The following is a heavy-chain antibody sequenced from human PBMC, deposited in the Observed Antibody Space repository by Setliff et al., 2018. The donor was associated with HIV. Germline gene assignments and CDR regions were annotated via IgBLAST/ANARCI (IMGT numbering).Heavy chain of an antibody. CDR2: MFYNGRS. V-gene: IGHV4-59*11. Sequence: NPSETLSLTCTVSGGSISSHYWSWIRQPPGKGLEWIGYMFYNGRSNYNPSLKSRATISVDASKNRFSLKLRSVTAADTAVYYCARGNPLRWNAFDFDIWGQGTMVTVSS. J-gene: IGHJ3*02. CDR1: GGSISSHY. D-gene: IGHD3-16*01. CDR3: ARGNPLRWNAFDFDI.